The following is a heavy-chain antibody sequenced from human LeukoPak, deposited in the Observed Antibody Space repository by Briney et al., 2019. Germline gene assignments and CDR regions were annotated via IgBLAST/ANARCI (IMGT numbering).Heavy chain of an antibody. CDR3: ARGEYNWNL. J-gene: IGHJ5*02. CDR2: IKQDGSEK. Sequence: GGSLRLSCAASGITFSSYWMSWVRQAPGKGLEWVANIKQDGSEKYYVDSVKGRFTISRDNAKNSLYLQMNSLRGEDTAVYYCARGEYNWNLWGQGTLVTVSS. CDR1: GITFSSYW. V-gene: IGHV3-7*01. D-gene: IGHD1-20*01.